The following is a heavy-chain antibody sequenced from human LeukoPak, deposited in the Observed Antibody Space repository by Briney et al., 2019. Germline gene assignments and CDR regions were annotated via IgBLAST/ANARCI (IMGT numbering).Heavy chain of an antibody. CDR1: GFTFSSYA. CDR3: ARGVNRRYDILTGTFDY. D-gene: IGHD3-9*01. V-gene: IGHV3-30*04. J-gene: IGHJ4*02. CDR2: ISYDGSNK. Sequence: PGGSLRLSCAASGFTFSSYAMHWVRQAPGKGLEWVAVISYDGSNKYYADSVKGRFTISRDNSKNTLYLQMNSLRAEDTAVYCCARGVNRRYDILTGTFDYWGQGTLVTVSS.